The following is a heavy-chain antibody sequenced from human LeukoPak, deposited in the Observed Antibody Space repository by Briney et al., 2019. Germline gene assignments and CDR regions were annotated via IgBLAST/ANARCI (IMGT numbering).Heavy chain of an antibody. V-gene: IGHV3-30*04. Sequence: GGSLRLSCVGSGFTFGNYAMHWIRQAPGRGLEWVAVASYDGSKRYYADSVRGRFTISRDNSKSTLYLQMNSLTPEDTAVYFCANLWFGHDYWGRGTLVTVAS. D-gene: IGHD3-10*01. CDR3: ANLWFGHDY. CDR1: GFTFGNYA. J-gene: IGHJ4*02. CDR2: ASYDGSKR.